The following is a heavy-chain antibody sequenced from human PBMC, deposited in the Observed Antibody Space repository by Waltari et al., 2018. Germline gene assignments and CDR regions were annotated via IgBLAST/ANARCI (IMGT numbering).Heavy chain of an antibody. Sequence: QVQLQESGPGLVKPSQTLSLTCTVSGGSISSGRYYWSWIRQPAGKGLEWIGRIYTSGSTNYNPSLKSRVTISVDTSKNQFSLKLSSVTAADTAVYYCARDKGQMRAFDIWGQGTMVTVSS. CDR1: GGSISSGRYY. CDR3: ARDKGQMRAFDI. V-gene: IGHV4-61*02. CDR2: IYTSGST. J-gene: IGHJ3*02.